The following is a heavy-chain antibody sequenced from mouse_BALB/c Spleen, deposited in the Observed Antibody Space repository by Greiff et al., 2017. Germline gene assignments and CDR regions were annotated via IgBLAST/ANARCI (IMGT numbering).Heavy chain of an antibody. CDR2: ISYDGSN. J-gene: IGHJ2*01. CDR1: GYSITSGYY. Sequence: VQLKESGPGLVKPSQSLSLTCSVTGYSITSGYYWNWIRQFPGNKLEWMGYISYDGSNNYNPSLKNRISITRDTSKNQFFLKLNSVTTEDTATYYCAKSTMITYFDYWGQGTTLTVSS. CDR3: AKSTMITYFDY. V-gene: IGHV3-6*02. D-gene: IGHD2-4*01.